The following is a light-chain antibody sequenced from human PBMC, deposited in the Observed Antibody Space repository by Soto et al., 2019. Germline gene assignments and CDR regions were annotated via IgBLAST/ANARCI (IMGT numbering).Light chain of an antibody. CDR1: QSVLYSSNNKNY. V-gene: IGKV4-1*01. CDR3: QHYYSTPFT. J-gene: IGKJ3*01. CDR2: WAS. Sequence: DIVMTQSPDSLAVSLGERATINCKSSQSVLYSSNNKNYLAWYQQKPGQPPKLLIYWASTRESGVPDRFSGSGSGTDFSLTISSLQAEDVAAYYCQHYYSTPFTFGPGTKVDI.